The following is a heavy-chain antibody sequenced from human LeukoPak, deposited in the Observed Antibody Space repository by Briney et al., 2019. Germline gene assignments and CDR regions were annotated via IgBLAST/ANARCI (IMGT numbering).Heavy chain of an antibody. D-gene: IGHD3-22*01. J-gene: IGHJ4*02. V-gene: IGHV3-23*01. CDR3: AKAGNMIVVVINAFDY. CDR1: GFTFSSYA. CDR2: ISGSGGST. Sequence: GSLRLSCAASGFTFSSYAMSWVRQAPGKGLEWVSAISGSGGSTYYADSVKGRFTISRGNSKNTLYLQMNSLRAEDTAVYYCAKAGNMIVVVINAFDYWGQGTLVTVSS.